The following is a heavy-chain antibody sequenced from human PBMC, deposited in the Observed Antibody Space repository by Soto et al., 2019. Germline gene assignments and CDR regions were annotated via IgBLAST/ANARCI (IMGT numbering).Heavy chain of an antibody. CDR2: IIPIFGTA. CDR3: ARVGLSGTVTTVAWFDP. Sequence: QVQLVQSGAEVKKPGSSVKVSCKASGGTFSSYAISWVRQAPGQGLEWMGGIIPIFGTANYAQKFQGRVTITADKSTSTAFMELSGLRSEDTAVYYCARVGLSGTVTTVAWFDPCGQGTLVTVSS. CDR1: GGTFSSYA. J-gene: IGHJ5*02. D-gene: IGHD4-17*01. V-gene: IGHV1-69*06.